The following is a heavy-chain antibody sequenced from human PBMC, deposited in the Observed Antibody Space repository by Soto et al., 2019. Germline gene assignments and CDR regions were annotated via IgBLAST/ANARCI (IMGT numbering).Heavy chain of an antibody. V-gene: IGHV4-59*01. J-gene: IGHJ6*03. CDR1: GGSISSYY. Sequence: SETLSLTCTVSGGSISSYYWSWIRQPPGKGLEWIGYIYYSGSTNYNPPLKSRVTISVDTSKNQFSLKLSSVTAADTAVYYCARASYYDFGNYYYYYMDVWGKGTTVTVSS. D-gene: IGHD3-3*01. CDR2: IYYSGST. CDR3: ARASYYDFGNYYYYYMDV.